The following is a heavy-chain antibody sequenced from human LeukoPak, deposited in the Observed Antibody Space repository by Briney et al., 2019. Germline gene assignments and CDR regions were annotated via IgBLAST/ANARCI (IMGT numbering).Heavy chain of an antibody. Sequence: GGSLRLSCAASGFTFSDYYMTWVRQAPGKGLEWVSHISTSGSTIYDADSVKGRFTISRDNAKNSLYLQMNSLRVEDTAMYYCARQHRYCSGGTCYPRVGWFDPWGQGTLVTVSS. CDR1: GFTFSDYY. CDR3: ARQHRYCSGGTCYPRVGWFDP. CDR2: ISTSGSTI. D-gene: IGHD2-15*01. J-gene: IGHJ5*02. V-gene: IGHV3-11*01.